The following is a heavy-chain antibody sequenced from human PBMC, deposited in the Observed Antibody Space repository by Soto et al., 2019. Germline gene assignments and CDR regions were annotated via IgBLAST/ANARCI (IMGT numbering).Heavy chain of an antibody. D-gene: IGHD5-12*01. CDR1: GYTFTSYY. J-gene: IGHJ4*02. Sequence: GASVKVSCKASGYTFTSYYMHWVRQAPGQGLEWMGIINPSGGSTSYAQKFQGRVTMTRDTSTSTVYMELSSLRSEDTAVYYCARDLGAAISGTSFDYWGQGTLVTVSS. V-gene: IGHV1-46*01. CDR3: ARDLGAAISGTSFDY. CDR2: INPSGGST.